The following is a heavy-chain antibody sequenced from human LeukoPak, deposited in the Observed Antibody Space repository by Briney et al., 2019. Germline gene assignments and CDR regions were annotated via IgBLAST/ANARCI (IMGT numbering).Heavy chain of an antibody. CDR1: GFTFSTYG. Sequence: GGSLTLSCAASGFTFSTYGMHWVRQAPGKGLEWVAVLSYDGSEKYYADSVKGRCTISRDNSKNTVSLQINSLRDEDTAVYYCAKSSSGWYGGFDYWGQGTLITVSS. V-gene: IGHV3-30*18. J-gene: IGHJ4*02. D-gene: IGHD6-19*01. CDR3: AKSSSGWYGGFDY. CDR2: LSYDGSEK.